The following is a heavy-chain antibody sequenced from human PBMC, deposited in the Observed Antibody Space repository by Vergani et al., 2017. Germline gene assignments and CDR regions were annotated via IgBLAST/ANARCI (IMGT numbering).Heavy chain of an antibody. CDR1: GFTFSNHY. D-gene: IGHD6-19*01. CDR2: IRTKRFTYTT. Sequence: EVQLVDSGGGLVQPGGSLRLSCAASGFTFSNHYMDWVRQAPGKGLEWVGRIRTKRFTYTTEYAASVKGRFAISRDDSKNMAYLQMNSLRTEDTAVYFCTAAVAGTDYYYGMDVWGQGTAVTVSS. J-gene: IGHJ6*02. CDR3: TAAVAGTDYYYGMDV. V-gene: IGHV3-72*01.